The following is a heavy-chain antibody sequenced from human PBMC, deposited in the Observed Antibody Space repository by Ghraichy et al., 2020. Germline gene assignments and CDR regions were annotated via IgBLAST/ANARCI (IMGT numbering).Heavy chain of an antibody. D-gene: IGHD3-16*01. CDR2: ISFRGGST. Sequence: GESLNISCAASGFTFDNFAMSWVRQAPGKRLEWVSSISFRGGSTYYADSVRGRYTISRDNSKNMLYLEMKSPRVNDTAVYYCAKALDTATWGAFGYWGRGTLVTVSS. CDR1: GFTFDNFA. V-gene: IGHV3-23*01. CDR3: AKALDTATWGAFGY. J-gene: IGHJ4*02.